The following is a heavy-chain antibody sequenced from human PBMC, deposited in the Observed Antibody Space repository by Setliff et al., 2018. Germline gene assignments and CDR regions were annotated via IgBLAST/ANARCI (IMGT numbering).Heavy chain of an antibody. CDR2: LSASNGNR. V-gene: IGHV1-18*01. CDR1: GYTFTNYG. Sequence: ASVKVSCKASGYTFTNYGVSWVRQAPGQGLEWMGWLSASNGNRNNAQKFQGRVTMTTDTSTSTAYMELRSLGSDDTAVYYCARDSPTVVTHLRVFDIWGRGTRVTVSS. CDR3: ARDSPTVVTHLRVFDI. D-gene: IGHD4-17*01. J-gene: IGHJ3*02.